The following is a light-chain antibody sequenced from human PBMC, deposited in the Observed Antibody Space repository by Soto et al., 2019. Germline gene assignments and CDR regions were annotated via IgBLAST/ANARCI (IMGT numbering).Light chain of an antibody. V-gene: IGKV1-5*01. J-gene: IGKJ1*01. Sequence: DNQLTQSPSSISASVGDRVTITCRASLPISNYLAWYQQKPGKIPNLLIYDASSLESGVPSRFSGSGSGTEFTLTISSLQPDDFATHYCQQYNSYSPTFGQGTTVDIK. CDR1: LPISNY. CDR2: DAS. CDR3: QQYNSYSPT.